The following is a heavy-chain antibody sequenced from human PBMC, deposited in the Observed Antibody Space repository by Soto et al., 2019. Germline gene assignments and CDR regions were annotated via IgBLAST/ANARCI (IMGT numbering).Heavy chain of an antibody. CDR2: IYPGDSDT. D-gene: IGHD3-22*01. J-gene: IGHJ5*02. CDR1: GYSFTSYW. Sequence: GKSLKISYKGSGYSFTSYWIGWVRQMPGKGLEWMGIIYPGDSDTRYSPSFQGQVTISADKSISTAYPQWSSLKASDTAMYYCARLPHYYDSSGYLGRFDPWGQGTLVTVSS. CDR3: ARLPHYYDSSGYLGRFDP. V-gene: IGHV5-51*03.